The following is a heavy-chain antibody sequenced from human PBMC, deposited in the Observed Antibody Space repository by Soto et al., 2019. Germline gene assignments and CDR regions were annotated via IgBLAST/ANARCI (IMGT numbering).Heavy chain of an antibody. D-gene: IGHD3-22*01. V-gene: IGHV4-4*02. CDR3: AREYYHSSAYRFSDY. J-gene: IGHJ4*02. CDR2: IYHSGST. Sequence: SSETLSLTCAVCGGSISSSNWWSWVRQPPGKGLEWIGEIYHSGSTTYSPSLRSRVTISVDKSKNQFSLNLSSVTAADTAVYYCAREYYHSSAYRFSDYWGQGTLVTVSS. CDR1: GGSISSSNW.